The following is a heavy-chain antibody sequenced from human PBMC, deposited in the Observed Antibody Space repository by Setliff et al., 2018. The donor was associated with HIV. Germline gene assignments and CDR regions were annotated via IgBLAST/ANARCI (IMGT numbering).Heavy chain of an antibody. CDR2: VIPAFGTA. V-gene: IGHV1-69*05. CDR1: GGTFSSYA. D-gene: IGHD3-10*01. CDR3: ARELLRSWDGSENSYKPYYFDY. Sequence: SVKVSCKASGGTFSSYAISWVRQAPGRGLDWMGGVIPAFGTANYAQKFQGRVTITTDESTTTVFMELTGLRSEDTAVYYCARELLRSWDGSENSYKPYYFDYWGQGTLVTVSS. J-gene: IGHJ4*02.